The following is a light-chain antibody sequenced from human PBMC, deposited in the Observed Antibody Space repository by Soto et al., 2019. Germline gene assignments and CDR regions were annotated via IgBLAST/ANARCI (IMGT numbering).Light chain of an antibody. Sequence: QSVLTQPPSVSGAPGQRVTISCTGSSSNIGAGYDVHWYQQLPGTAPNLLIYGNSNRPSGVPDRFSGSKSGTSASLAITGLQAEDEADYYCQSYDSSLSGYVFGTGTKGTVL. J-gene: IGLJ1*01. V-gene: IGLV1-40*01. CDR2: GNS. CDR3: QSYDSSLSGYV. CDR1: SSNIGAGYD.